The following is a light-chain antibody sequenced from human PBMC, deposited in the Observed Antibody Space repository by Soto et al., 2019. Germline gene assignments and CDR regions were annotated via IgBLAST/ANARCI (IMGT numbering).Light chain of an antibody. Sequence: QSALTQPASVSGSPGQSITISCTGSSSDIGPYNYVSWYQQLPGKAPKLIIYEVSNRPSGVSDRFSGSKSGNTASLSISGLQTEDEADYYCGSYTSATTWVFGGGTKLTVL. CDR2: EVS. J-gene: IGLJ3*02. V-gene: IGLV2-14*03. CDR1: SSDIGPYNY. CDR3: GSYTSATTWV.